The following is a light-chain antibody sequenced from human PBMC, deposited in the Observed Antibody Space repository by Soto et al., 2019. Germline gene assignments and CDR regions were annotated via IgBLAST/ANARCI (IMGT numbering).Light chain of an antibody. V-gene: IGKV3-11*01. J-gene: IGKJ4*01. Sequence: ETVLTQSPVTLSLSPGDRATLSCRASQDIGTYLIWYQQRLGQAPRLLISDASSRATGVPARFSGSGSGTEFTLTISSLEPEDFALYHCQQRGNWPLTFGGGTKVEI. CDR2: DAS. CDR1: QDIGTY. CDR3: QQRGNWPLT.